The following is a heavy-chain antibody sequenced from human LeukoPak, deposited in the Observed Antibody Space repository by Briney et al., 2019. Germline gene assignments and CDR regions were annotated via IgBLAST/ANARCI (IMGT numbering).Heavy chain of an antibody. Sequence: ASVKVSCKASGGTFSSYAISWVRQAPGQGLEWMGRIIPILGIANYAQKFQGRVTITADKSTSTAYMELSSLRSEDTAVYYCAREPVCSGGSCYSQYYFDYWGQGTLVTVSS. V-gene: IGHV1-69*04. CDR2: IIPILGIA. CDR3: AREPVCSGGSCYSQYYFDY. D-gene: IGHD2-15*01. J-gene: IGHJ4*02. CDR1: GGTFSSYA.